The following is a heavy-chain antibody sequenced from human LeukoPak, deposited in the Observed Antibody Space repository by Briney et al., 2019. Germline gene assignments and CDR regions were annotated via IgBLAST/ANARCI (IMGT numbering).Heavy chain of an antibody. CDR3: ARNFHGDPVTYYLDY. J-gene: IGHJ4*01. D-gene: IGHD2-21*02. CDR1: GVSISSAGYF. CDR2: IRHSGST. Sequence: SQTLSLTCTVSGVSISSAGYFWTWIRQHPGKGLEWIGYIRHSGSTSYNPSLKSRLTISADTSKNQFPLKLNSVTAADTAVYYCARNFHGDPVTYYLDYWGHGTLVTVSS. V-gene: IGHV4-31*03.